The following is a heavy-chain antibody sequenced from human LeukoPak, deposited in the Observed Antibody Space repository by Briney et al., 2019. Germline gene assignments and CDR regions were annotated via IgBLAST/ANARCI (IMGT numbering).Heavy chain of an antibody. D-gene: IGHD2-15*01. Sequence: GGSLRLSRSASGFPFSSYAMHWVRQAPGKGLEYVSAISDSGGSTYYADSVKGRFTISRDNSKNTLYLQMSSLRAEDTAVYFCVRGYSFGPYGMDVWGQGTTVTVSS. V-gene: IGHV3-64D*09. CDR1: GFPFSSYA. CDR2: ISDSGGST. CDR3: VRGYSFGPYGMDV. J-gene: IGHJ6*02.